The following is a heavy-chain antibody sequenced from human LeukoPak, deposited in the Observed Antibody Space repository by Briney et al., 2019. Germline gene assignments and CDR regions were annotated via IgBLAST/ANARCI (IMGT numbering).Heavy chain of an antibody. CDR2: IYSGGST. CDR3: ARDADYYDSSGYYLAYDAFDI. D-gene: IGHD3-22*01. Sequence: GGSLRLSCAASGFTVSTYYMTWVRQAPGKGLECVSVIYSGGSTYYADSVKGRFTISRDNAKNSLYLQMNSLRAEDTAVYYCARDADYYDSSGYYLAYDAFDIWGQGTMVTVSS. CDR1: GFTVSTYY. V-gene: IGHV3-53*01. J-gene: IGHJ3*02.